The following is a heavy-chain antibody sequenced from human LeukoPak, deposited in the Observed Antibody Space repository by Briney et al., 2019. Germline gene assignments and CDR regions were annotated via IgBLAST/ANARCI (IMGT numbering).Heavy chain of an antibody. D-gene: IGHD3-22*01. Sequence: SETLSLTCTVSGGSISSYYWSWIRQPPGKGLEWAGYIYYSGSTNYNPSLKSRVTISVDTSKNQFSLKLSSVTAADTAGYFCARGPYSYDSSGAFDIWGQGTMVTVSS. CDR3: ARGPYSYDSSGAFDI. V-gene: IGHV4-59*08. CDR1: GGSISSYY. CDR2: IYYSGST. J-gene: IGHJ3*02.